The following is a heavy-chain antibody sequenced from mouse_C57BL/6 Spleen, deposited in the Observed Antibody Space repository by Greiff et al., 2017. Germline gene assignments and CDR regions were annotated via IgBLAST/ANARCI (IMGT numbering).Heavy chain of an antibody. V-gene: IGHV1-52*01. CDR1: GYTFTSYW. CDR3: ARGNYGNYWYFDV. D-gene: IGHD2-1*01. Sequence: QVQLQQPGAELVRPGSSVKLSCKASGYTFTSYWMHWVKQRPIQGLEWIGNIDPSDSATHYNQKFKDKATLTVDKSSSTAYMQLSSLTSEDSAVYYCARGNYGNYWYFDVWGTGTTVTVSS. CDR2: IDPSDSAT. J-gene: IGHJ1*03.